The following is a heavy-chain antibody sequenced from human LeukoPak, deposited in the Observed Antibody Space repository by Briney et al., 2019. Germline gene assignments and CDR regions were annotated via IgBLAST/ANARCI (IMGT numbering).Heavy chain of an antibody. D-gene: IGHD2-15*01. V-gene: IGHV1-69*04. CDR3: ARALGYCSGGSCYSFDY. Sequence: ASVKVSCKASGGTFSSYAISWVRQAPGQGLEWMGRIIPILGIANYAQKFQGRVTITADKSTSTAYMELSSLRSEDTAVYYCARALGYCSGGSCYSFDYWGQGTLVTVSS. J-gene: IGHJ4*02. CDR1: GGTFSSYA. CDR2: IIPILGIA.